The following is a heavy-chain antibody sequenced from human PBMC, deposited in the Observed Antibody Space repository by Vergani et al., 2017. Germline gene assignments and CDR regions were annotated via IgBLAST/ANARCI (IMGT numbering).Heavy chain of an antibody. V-gene: IGHV4-34*01. CDR3: ARAQAVVYAFDI. J-gene: IGHJ3*02. CDR1: GGSFSGYY. D-gene: IGHD3-22*01. CDR2: IYYSGST. Sequence: QVQLQQWGAGLLKPSETLSLTCAVYGGSFSGYYWSWIRQHPGKGLEWIGYIYYSGSTYYNPSLKSRVTISVDTSKNQFSLKLSSVTAADTAVYYCARAQAVVYAFDIWGQGTMVTVSS.